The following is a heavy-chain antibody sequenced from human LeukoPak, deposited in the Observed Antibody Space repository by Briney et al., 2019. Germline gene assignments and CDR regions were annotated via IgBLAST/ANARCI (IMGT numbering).Heavy chain of an antibody. CDR1: GYTFTGYY. Sequence: ASVKVSCKASGYTFTGYYMHWVRQAPGQGLEWMGWINPNSGGTNYAQKFQGRVTMTRDTSISTAYMELSRLTSDATAVYYCARVGPRGCSNPSCYPVILTYFDYWGQGALVTVSS. V-gene: IGHV1-2*02. CDR2: INPNSGGT. CDR3: ARVGPRGCSNPSCYPVILTYFDY. J-gene: IGHJ4*02. D-gene: IGHD2-2*01.